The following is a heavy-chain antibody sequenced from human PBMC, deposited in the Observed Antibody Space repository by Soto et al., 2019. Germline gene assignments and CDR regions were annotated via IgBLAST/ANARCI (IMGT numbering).Heavy chain of an antibody. D-gene: IGHD6-13*01. CDR3: ARVPSSSWYDDYYYYGMDV. V-gene: IGHV1-69*01. J-gene: IGHJ6*02. CDR2: IIPIFGTA. CDR1: GGTFSSYA. Sequence: QVQLVQSGAEVKKPGSSVKVSCKASGGTFSSYAISWVRQAPGQGLEWMGGIIPIFGTANYAQKFQGRVTITADEYTSTAYMELSSLRSEDTAVYYCARVPSSSWYDDYYYYGMDVWGQGTTVTVSS.